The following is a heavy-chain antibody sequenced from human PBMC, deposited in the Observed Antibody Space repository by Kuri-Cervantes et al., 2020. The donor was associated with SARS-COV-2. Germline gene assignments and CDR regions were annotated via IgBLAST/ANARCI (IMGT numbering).Heavy chain of an antibody. CDR1: GFTFSSYW. J-gene: IGHJ4*02. CDR3: ARDIVTVDYDFWSGYYGPSYFDY. Sequence: GGSLRLSCAASGFTFSSYWMHWVRQAPGKGLVWVPRINSDGSSTSYADSVKGRFTISRDNAKNTLYLQMNSLRAEDTAVYYCARDIVTVDYDFWSGYYGPSYFDYWGQGTLVTVSS. CDR2: INSDGSST. V-gene: IGHV3-74*01. D-gene: IGHD3-3*01.